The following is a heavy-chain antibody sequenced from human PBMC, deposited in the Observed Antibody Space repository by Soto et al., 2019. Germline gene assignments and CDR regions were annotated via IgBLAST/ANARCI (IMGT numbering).Heavy chain of an antibody. J-gene: IGHJ4*02. D-gene: IGHD3-10*01. CDR1: GGSINSYW. Sequence: SETLSLTCSVSGGSINSYWWSWIRQPAGKGLEWIGRVYSSGTTDYNPSLNSRATLSVETSKNQFPLKLSSVTAADTAVYYCARDIGSYAYGEGYWGQGIQVTVSS. CDR3: ARDIGSYAYGEGY. V-gene: IGHV4-4*07. CDR2: VYSSGTT.